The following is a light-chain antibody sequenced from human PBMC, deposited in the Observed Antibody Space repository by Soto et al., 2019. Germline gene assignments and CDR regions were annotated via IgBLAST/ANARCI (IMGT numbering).Light chain of an antibody. Sequence: DLRVPRARTSLCASGWGGVSMSWRAGQSISSYLNWYQQKPGKAPKLLIYAASSLHSGVPSRFSGSGSGTDSTLTISSLQPEDFATHYCQQSDNTPWTFGQGTKVDIK. CDR2: AAS. J-gene: IGKJ1*01. CDR1: QSISSY. V-gene: IGKV1-39*01. CDR3: QQSDNTPWT.